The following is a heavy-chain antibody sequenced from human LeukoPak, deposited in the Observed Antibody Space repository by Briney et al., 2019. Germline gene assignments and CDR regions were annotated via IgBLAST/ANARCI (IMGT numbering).Heavy chain of an antibody. D-gene: IGHD6-19*01. CDR1: GFTFSTYS. J-gene: IGHJ4*02. CDR3: APSISGWPTYDY. V-gene: IGHV3-21*01. CDR2: ISSSSSYI. Sequence: GGSLRLSCAASGFTFSTYSMNWVRQAPDKGLEWFSSISSSSSYIYYADSVKGRFTISRDNANNSLYLQMNSLRAEDTAVYYCAPSISGWPTYDYWGQGTLVTVSS.